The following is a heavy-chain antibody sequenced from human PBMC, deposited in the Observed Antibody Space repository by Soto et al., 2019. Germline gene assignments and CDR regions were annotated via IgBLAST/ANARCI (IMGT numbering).Heavy chain of an antibody. CDR1: GFTFNNYV. V-gene: IGHV3-30-3*01. J-gene: IGHJ1*01. CDR2: TASDGNK. CDR3: AREDESSGYAGTFRH. D-gene: IGHD3-22*01. Sequence: QVQLLESGGAVVQPGRSLRLSCAVSGFTFNNYVIHWVRQAPGKGLEWVAVTASDGNKIYADSVKDRFTISRDSPNNKVNLEMNSLRSEDTAEYYCAREDESSGYAGTFRHWGQGTLVTVSP.